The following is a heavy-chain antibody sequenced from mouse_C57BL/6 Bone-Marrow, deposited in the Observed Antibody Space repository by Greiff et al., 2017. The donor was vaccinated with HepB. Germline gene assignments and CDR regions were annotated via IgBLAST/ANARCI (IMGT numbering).Heavy chain of an antibody. CDR2: IWTGGGT. J-gene: IGHJ4*01. D-gene: IGHD2-3*01. Sequence: VMLVESGPGLVAPSQSLSITCTVSGFSLTSYAISWVRQPPGKGLEWLGVIWTGGGTNYNSALKSRLSISKDNSKSQVFLKMNSLQTDDTARYYCARFFPYDGYYYYAMDYWGQGTSVTVSS. CDR1: GFSLTSYA. V-gene: IGHV2-9-1*01. CDR3: ARFFPYDGYYYYAMDY.